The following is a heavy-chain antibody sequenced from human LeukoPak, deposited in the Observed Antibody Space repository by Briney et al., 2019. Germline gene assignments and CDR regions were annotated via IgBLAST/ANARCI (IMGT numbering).Heavy chain of an antibody. CDR2: IYPGDSDT. J-gene: IGHJ3*02. CDR1: GYSFTTYW. V-gene: IGHV5-51*01. D-gene: IGHD2-2*01. Sequence: GESLKISCKGSGYSFTTYWIGWVRQMPGKGLEWVGNIYPGDSDTRYSPSFQGQVTISADKSISTSYLQWNSLKASDTALYYCASAIVEVPAADHAFDIWGQGTMVIVSS. CDR3: ASAIVEVPAADHAFDI.